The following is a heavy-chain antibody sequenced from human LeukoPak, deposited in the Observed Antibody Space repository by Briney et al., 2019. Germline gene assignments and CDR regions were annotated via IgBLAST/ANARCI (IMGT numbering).Heavy chain of an antibody. J-gene: IGHJ4*02. Sequence: GGSLGLSCAASGFTFSRHYMHWVRQAPGKGLEWVAVISEDGSNMYYAGSVKGRFTISRDNSKNTLDLRMDALRAEDTAVYYCARDVSGSWSTDYWGQGTLVTVSS. CDR2: ISEDGSNM. D-gene: IGHD3-3*01. V-gene: IGHV3-30*03. CDR1: GFTFSRHY. CDR3: ARDVSGSWSTDY.